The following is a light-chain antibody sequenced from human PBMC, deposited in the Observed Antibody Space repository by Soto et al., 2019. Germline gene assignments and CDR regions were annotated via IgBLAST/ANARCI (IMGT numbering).Light chain of an antibody. J-gene: IGLJ3*02. CDR2: EVS. V-gene: IGLV2-14*01. CDR3: TSHTASSTWV. CDR1: SSDVGYDNY. Sequence: QSALTQPASVSGSPGQSITISCTRTSSDVGYDNYVSWFQQHPGKAPKLMIYEVSRRPSGVSNRFSGSKSANTASLTISGLQAEDEADYYCTSHTASSTWVFGGGTKVTVL.